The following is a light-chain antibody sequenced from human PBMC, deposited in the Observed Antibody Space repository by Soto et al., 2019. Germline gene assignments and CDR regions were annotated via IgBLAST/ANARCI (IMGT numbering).Light chain of an antibody. CDR1: QSVSSNY. V-gene: IGKV3-20*01. CDR3: QQYGSSPTWT. J-gene: IGKJ1*01. CDR2: GAS. Sequence: LTQVPGTLSSSLGERATLACRASQSVSSNYLAGYEQKPGQAPRLLIYGASSRATGIPDRFSGSGSVTDFTLTISRLEAEDFAVYYCQQYGSSPTWTFGQGPRG.